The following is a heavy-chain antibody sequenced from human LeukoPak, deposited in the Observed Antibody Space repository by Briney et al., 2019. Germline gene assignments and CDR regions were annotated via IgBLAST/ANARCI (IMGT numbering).Heavy chain of an antibody. CDR2: INHSGST. CDR1: GGSFSGYY. V-gene: IGHV4-34*01. CDR3: ARGPTVVVPAAGGWFDP. J-gene: IGHJ5*02. D-gene: IGHD2-2*01. Sequence: SETLSLTCAVYGGSFSGYYWSRIRQPPGKGLEWIGEINHSGSTNYNPSLKSRVTISVDTSKNQFSLKLSSVTAADTAVYYCARGPTVVVPAAGGWFDPWGQGTLVTVSS.